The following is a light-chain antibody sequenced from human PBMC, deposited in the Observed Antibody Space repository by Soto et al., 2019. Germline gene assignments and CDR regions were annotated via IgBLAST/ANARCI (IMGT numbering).Light chain of an antibody. Sequence: QSALTQPASVFGSPGQSITISCTGTSSDVGGYNFVSWYQQLPGKAPKLMIYEVTSRPSGVSNRLSGSKSGNTASLTISGLQTEDEADYYCCSYAGDYTLVFGGGTKVTVL. CDR1: SSDVGGYNF. J-gene: IGLJ3*02. V-gene: IGLV2-14*03. CDR2: EVT. CDR3: CSYAGDYTLV.